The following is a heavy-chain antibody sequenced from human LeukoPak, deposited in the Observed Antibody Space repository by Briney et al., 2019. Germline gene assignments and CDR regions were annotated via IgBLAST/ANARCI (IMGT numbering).Heavy chain of an antibody. V-gene: IGHV4-34*01. J-gene: IGHJ3*01. CDR3: AYSAAPTFYDTSGSDTFDV. CDR2: INHSGST. Sequence: SETLSLTCAVYGGSFSGYYWSWIRQPPGKGLEWIGEINHSGSTDYNPSLKSRVTISVDTSRNQFSLKLTSVTAADTAVYYCAYSAAPTFYDTSGSDTFDVWGLGTMVTVSS. D-gene: IGHD3-22*01. CDR1: GGSFSGYY.